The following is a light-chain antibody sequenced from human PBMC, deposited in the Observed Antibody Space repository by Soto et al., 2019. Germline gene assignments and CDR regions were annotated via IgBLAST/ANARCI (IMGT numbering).Light chain of an antibody. CDR3: QQYDISPRT. CDR1: QSLNSFY. V-gene: IGKV3-20*01. Sequence: EIVLTQSPGTLSLSPGERATLSCRASQSLNSFYLAWYQQKPGQAPRLLIYGSSNRATGIPDRFSGSGSGTNFTLTISRLDPEDFAVYYCQQYDISPRTFGQGTKVDIK. CDR2: GSS. J-gene: IGKJ1*01.